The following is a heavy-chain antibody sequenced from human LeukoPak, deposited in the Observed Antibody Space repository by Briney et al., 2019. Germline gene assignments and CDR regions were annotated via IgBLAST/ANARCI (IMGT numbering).Heavy chain of an antibody. CDR2: IYYSGST. CDR3: AKDAYYDSSGYRSYYYYYMDV. D-gene: IGHD3-22*01. J-gene: IGHJ6*03. V-gene: IGHV4-39*07. CDR1: GGSISSSSYY. Sequence: KPSETLSLTCTVSGGSISSSSYYWGWIRQPPGKGLEWIGSIYYSGSTYYNPSLKSRVTISVDTSKNQFSLKLSSVTAEDTAVYYCAKDAYYDSSGYRSYYYYYMDVWGKGTTVTVSS.